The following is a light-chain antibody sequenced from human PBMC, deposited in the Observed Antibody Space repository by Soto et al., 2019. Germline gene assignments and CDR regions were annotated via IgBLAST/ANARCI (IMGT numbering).Light chain of an antibody. Sequence: QPVLTQPPSASASLGASVTLTCTLSSDYSTYKVDWYQQRPGKGPRFVLRVGTGGIVGSKGVGIPDRFSVLGSGLNRYLTIKNIQEEDESDYYCGADHGSGSNFVYVFXTGTKRTVL. CDR3: GADHGSGSNFVYV. CDR1: SDYSTYK. V-gene: IGLV9-49*01. J-gene: IGLJ1*01. CDR2: VGTGGIVG.